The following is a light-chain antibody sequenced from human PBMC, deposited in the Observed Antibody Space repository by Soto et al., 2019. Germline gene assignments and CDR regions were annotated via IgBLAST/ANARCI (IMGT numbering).Light chain of an antibody. CDR3: QHSYSYPWT. CDR2: KAS. J-gene: IGKJ1*01. Sequence: DIQMTQSPSTLSASVGDRVTITCRASESISSWLAWYQQRPGKAPKLLIYKASSLESGVPSRFSGSGSGTEFTLTISSLQPDDFSTYYCQHSYSYPWTFGQGTKVDI. CDR1: ESISSW. V-gene: IGKV1-5*03.